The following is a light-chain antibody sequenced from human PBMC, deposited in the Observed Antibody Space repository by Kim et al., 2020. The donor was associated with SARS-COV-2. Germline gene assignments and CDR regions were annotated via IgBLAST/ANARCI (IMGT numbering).Light chain of an antibody. CDR3: QQHYIYPRT. CDR1: QDITNS. CDR2: DAF. Sequence: ASTGDRVTIPCRASQDITNSLAWYQQKPGKAPELLIYDAFTLQSGVPPRFSGSGSGTDFTLTISSLQSEDFATYYCQQHYIYPRTFGGGTKVDIK. V-gene: IGKV1-8*01. J-gene: IGKJ4*01.